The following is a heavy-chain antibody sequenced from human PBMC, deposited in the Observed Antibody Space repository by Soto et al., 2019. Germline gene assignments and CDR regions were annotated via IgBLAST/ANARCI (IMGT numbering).Heavy chain of an antibody. CDR1: GYCFQNSG. CDR2: ISVLNGYA. CDR3: SKNGTPWFAS. D-gene: IGHD1-1*01. Sequence: QVQLVQSGPELKKPGASVKVSCKTSGYCFQNSGISWVRQAPGQGLEWMGWISVLNGYAAYGQKLQGRVIVTADSFTSAAYMELRGLGSDDTARYYCSKNGTPWFASWGQGTPVTVSS. J-gene: IGHJ5*01. V-gene: IGHV1-18*01.